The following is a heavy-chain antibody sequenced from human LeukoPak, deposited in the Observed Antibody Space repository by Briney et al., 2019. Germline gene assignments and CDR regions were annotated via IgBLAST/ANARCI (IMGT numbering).Heavy chain of an antibody. CDR1: GYTFTGYY. CDR3: GREYSSSWGPSFDY. J-gene: IGHJ4*02. V-gene: IGHV1-2*02. D-gene: IGHD6-13*01. CDR2: INPNSGGT. Sequence: ASVKVSCKASGYTFTGYYMHWVRQAPGQGLEWMGWINPNSGGTNYAQKFQGRVTMTRDTSISTAYMELSRLRSDDTAVYYCGREYSSSWGPSFDYWGQGTLVTVSS.